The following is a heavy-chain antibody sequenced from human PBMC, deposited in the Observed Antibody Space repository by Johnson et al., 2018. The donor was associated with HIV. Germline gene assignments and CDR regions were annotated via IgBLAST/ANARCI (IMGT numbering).Heavy chain of an antibody. D-gene: IGHD2-15*01. CDR2: VNWNADTT. Sequence: VQLVESGGTVVRPGGSLRLSCVASGFNLDDYGMSWVRQAPGKGLEWVSGVNWNADTTGYADSVKGRFTISRDNSKNTLYVQMNSLRGDDTAVYYCAKVGLGHRKGFDIWGQGTMVTVSS. CDR3: AKVGLGHRKGFDI. J-gene: IGHJ3*02. CDR1: GFNLDDYG. V-gene: IGHV3-20*04.